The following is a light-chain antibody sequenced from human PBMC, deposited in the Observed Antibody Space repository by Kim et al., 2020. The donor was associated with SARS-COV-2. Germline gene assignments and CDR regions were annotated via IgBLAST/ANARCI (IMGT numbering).Light chain of an antibody. Sequence: SLGEVATHSCRASQSIRSNFLAWYQQNPGQPPRLLIYGASTRATGIPDRFSGSGSGAEFTLTIRRLETEDFAVYYCQHYGSTPRAFGQGTKVDIK. CDR2: GAS. CDR1: QSIRSNF. V-gene: IGKV3-20*01. CDR3: QHYGSTPRA. J-gene: IGKJ1*01.